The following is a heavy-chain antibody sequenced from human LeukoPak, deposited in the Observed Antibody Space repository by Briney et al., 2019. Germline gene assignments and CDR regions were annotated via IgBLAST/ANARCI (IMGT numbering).Heavy chain of an antibody. D-gene: IGHD5-18*01. CDR1: GFTFSSYA. CDR2: ISSSGSGT. CDR3: AKALYTFGMEAYYFDS. V-gene: IGHV3-23*01. Sequence: AGGSLRLSCAASGFTFSSYAMGWVRRAPGKGPEWVSGISSSGSGTYYADSVKGRFTISRDNSKNTLFLQMNSLRAEDTAVYSCAKALYTFGMEAYYFDSWGQGTLVIVSS. J-gene: IGHJ4*02.